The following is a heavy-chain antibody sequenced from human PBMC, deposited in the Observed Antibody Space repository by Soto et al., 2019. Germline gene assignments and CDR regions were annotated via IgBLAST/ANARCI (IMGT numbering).Heavy chain of an antibody. CDR3: AVAVAGPTAIVY. D-gene: IGHD6-19*01. V-gene: IGHV3-74*01. CDR2: INSDGSST. Sequence: EVQLVESGGGLAQPGGSLRLSCAASGFTFSSYWMHWVRQAPGKGLVWVSRINSDGSSTSYADSGKGRFTISRDNAKNTLYQQMNSRRAEATAVYYWAVAVAGPTAIVYWGQGTLVTVSS. CDR1: GFTFSSYW. J-gene: IGHJ4*02.